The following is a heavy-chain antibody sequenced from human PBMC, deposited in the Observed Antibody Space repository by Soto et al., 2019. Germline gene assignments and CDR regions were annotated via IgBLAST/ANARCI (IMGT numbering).Heavy chain of an antibody. CDR3: AKDLTVTAILRYGMDV. V-gene: IGHV3-30*18. Sequence: GGSLRLSCAASGFVFSSYGMHWVRQAPGNGLEWVTFISYDGSNKYYSDSVKGRFTISRDNLKNTLYLQMNSLKPEDTAVYHCAKDLTVTAILRYGMDVWGQGTTVTVSS. D-gene: IGHD2-21*02. CDR2: ISYDGSNK. CDR1: GFVFSSYG. J-gene: IGHJ6*02.